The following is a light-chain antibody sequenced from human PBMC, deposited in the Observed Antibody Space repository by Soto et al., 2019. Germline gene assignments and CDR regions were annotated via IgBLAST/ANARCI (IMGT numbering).Light chain of an antibody. V-gene: IGKV3-11*01. CDR2: GAS. CDR1: QAVSSR. Sequence: EIVMTQSPATLSVSLGERATLSCRASQAVSSRLAWYQQKPGQAPRLLIYGASHRASGLPDRFSGSGSGTDFTLTISSLEPEDFAVYYCQQRSNWPPITFGQGTRLEIK. J-gene: IGKJ5*01. CDR3: QQRSNWPPIT.